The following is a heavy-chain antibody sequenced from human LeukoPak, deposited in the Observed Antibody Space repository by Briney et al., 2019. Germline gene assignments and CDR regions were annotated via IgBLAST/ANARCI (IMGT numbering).Heavy chain of an antibody. Sequence: GASMNVSCKASGYTFTSYYMHWVRQAPGQGLEWMGIINPSGGSTSYAQKFQGRVTMTRDTSTSTVYMELSSLRSEDTAVYYCARARRTSCFDYWGQGTLVTVSS. CDR2: INPSGGST. CDR3: ARARRTSCFDY. D-gene: IGHD2-2*01. CDR1: GYTFTSYY. J-gene: IGHJ4*02. V-gene: IGHV1-46*01.